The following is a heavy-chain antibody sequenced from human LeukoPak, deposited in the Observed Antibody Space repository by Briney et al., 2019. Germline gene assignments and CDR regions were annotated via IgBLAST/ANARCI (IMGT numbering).Heavy chain of an antibody. CDR3: TRLLAEGN. V-gene: IGHV3-73*01. CDR2: IRSKVNSYAT. Sequence: GGSLTLSCAASGFTFNDSAMHWVRQASGKGLEWVGRIRSKVNSYATVHAASVKGRFTISRDDSKNTVYLQLNSLKAEDTAVYYCTRLLAEGNWGQGTLVTVSS. J-gene: IGHJ4*02. CDR1: GFTFNDSA.